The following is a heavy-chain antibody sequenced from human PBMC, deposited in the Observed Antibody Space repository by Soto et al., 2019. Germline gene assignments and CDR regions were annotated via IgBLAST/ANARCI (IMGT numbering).Heavy chain of an antibody. CDR3: VKEWTPRRAFDS. J-gene: IGHJ4*02. V-gene: IGHV3-23*01. CDR1: RFMFSRYA. Sequence: EVQLLESGGGLVQPGGSLRLSCAASRFMFSRYAMSWVRQAPGKGLEWVSGFSGSGGSTWYADSVKGRLTISRDNSKNMVYLQMNSLRVEDTAQYFCVKEWTPRRAFDSWGQGTQVTVSS. CDR2: FSGSGGST. D-gene: IGHD5-12*01.